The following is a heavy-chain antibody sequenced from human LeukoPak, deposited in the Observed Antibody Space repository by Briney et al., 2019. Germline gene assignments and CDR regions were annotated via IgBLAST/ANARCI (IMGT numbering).Heavy chain of an antibody. J-gene: IGHJ4*02. V-gene: IGHV3-30*02. CDR1: GFTFSSYG. Sequence: SGGSLRLSCAASGFTFSSYGMHWVRQAPGKGLEWVAFIRYDGSNKYYADSVKGRFTISRDNSKNTLYLQMNSLRAEDTAVYYCAKALLCLGESSFDYWGRGTLVTVSS. CDR3: AKALLCLGESSFDY. D-gene: IGHD3-16*02. CDR2: IRYDGSNK.